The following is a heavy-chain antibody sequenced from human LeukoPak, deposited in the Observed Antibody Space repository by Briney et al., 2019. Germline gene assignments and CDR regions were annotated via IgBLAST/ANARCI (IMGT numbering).Heavy chain of an antibody. Sequence: PGGSLRLSCAASGFTFSSYRMTWVRQAPGKGLEWVSSISSSSSYIYYADSVKGRFTISRDNAKNSLYLQMNSLRAEDTAVYYCARASWFGEFTTDYWGQGTLVTVSS. J-gene: IGHJ4*02. CDR2: ISSSSSYI. CDR1: GFTFSSYR. CDR3: ARASWFGEFTTDY. D-gene: IGHD3-10*01. V-gene: IGHV3-21*01.